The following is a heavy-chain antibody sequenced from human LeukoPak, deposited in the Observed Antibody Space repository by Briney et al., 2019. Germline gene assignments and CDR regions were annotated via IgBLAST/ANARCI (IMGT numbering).Heavy chain of an antibody. CDR1: GGSISSSNYY. CDR3: ARAEYYFDY. J-gene: IGHJ4*02. Sequence: PSETLSLTCTVSGGSISSSNYYWGWIRQPPGKGLEWIGSIYYSGSTYYNPSLKSRVTIFVDTSKNQFSLKLSSVTAADTAVYYCARAEYYFDYWGQGTLVTVSS. V-gene: IGHV4-39*07. CDR2: IYYSGST.